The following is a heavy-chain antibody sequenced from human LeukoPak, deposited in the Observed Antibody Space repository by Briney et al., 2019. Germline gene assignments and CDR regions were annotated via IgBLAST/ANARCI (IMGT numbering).Heavy chain of an antibody. CDR1: GYSFTNYW. D-gene: IGHD3-22*01. CDR2: IYPGDSDT. J-gene: IGHJ4*02. V-gene: IGHV5-51*01. CDR3: ARLGVYYDSSGYYFFDY. Sequence: GESLKISCKGSGYSFTNYWIGWVRQMPGKGLEWMGIIYPGDSDTRYSPSFQGQVTISADKSISTAYLQWSSLKASDTAMYYCARLGVYYDSSGYYFFDYWGQGTLVTVSS.